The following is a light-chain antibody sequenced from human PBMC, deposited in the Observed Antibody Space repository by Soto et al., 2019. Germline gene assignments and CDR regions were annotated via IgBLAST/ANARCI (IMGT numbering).Light chain of an antibody. CDR3: CSYTDSSNYV. CDR2: QVT. Sequence: QSVLTQPASVSGSPGQSITISCTGTSSDLAIYNYVSWYQQQPGKAPKLMIYQVTNRPSGVSNRFSGSRSGNTASLTISGHQAEDEADYYCCSYTDSSNYVFGTGTKVTVL. J-gene: IGLJ1*01. V-gene: IGLV2-14*01. CDR1: SSDLAIYNY.